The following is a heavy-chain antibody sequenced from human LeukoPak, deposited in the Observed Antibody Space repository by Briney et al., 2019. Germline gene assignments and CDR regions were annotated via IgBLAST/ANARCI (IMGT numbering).Heavy chain of an antibody. D-gene: IGHD6-6*01. CDR3: ARGFEYSSSPLDI. J-gene: IGHJ3*02. CDR1: GYTFTSYG. V-gene: IGHV1-8*03. CDR2: MNPNSGNT. Sequence: ASVKVSCKASGYTFTSYGINWVRQATGQGLEWMGWMNPNSGNTGYAQKFQGRVTITRNTSISTAYMELSSLRSEDTAVYYCARGFEYSSSPLDIWGQGTMVTVSS.